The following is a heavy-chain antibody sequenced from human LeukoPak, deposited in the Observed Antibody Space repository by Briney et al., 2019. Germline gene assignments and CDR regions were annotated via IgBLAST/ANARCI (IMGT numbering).Heavy chain of an antibody. Sequence: SETLSLTCTVSGGSISSYYWSWIRQPPGKGLEWIGYIYYSGSTNYNPSLKSRVTISVDTSKNQFSLKLSSVTAADTAVYHCAREVRTAAGYYYYGLDVWGQGTTVTVSS. J-gene: IGHJ6*02. CDR2: IYYSGST. D-gene: IGHD6-13*01. V-gene: IGHV4-59*01. CDR1: GGSISSYY. CDR3: AREVRTAAGYYYYGLDV.